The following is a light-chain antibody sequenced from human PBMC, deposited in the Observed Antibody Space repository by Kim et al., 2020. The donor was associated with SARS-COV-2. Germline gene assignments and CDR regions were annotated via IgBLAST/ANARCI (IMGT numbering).Light chain of an antibody. J-gene: IGLJ3*02. V-gene: IGLV4-69*01. Sequence: QPVLTQSPSASASLGASVKLTCTLSSGHSSYAIAWHQQQPEKGPRYLMKLNSDGSHSKGDGIPDRFSGSSSGAERYLTISGLQSEDEADYYCQTWGTGIGFGGGTQLTVL. CDR1: SGHSSYA. CDR2: LNSDGSH. CDR3: QTWGTGIG.